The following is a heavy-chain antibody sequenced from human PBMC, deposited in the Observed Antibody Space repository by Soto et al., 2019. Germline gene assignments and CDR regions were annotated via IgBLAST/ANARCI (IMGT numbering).Heavy chain of an antibody. D-gene: IGHD3-3*01. CDR1: GFSLSTSGVG. CDR2: IYWDDDK. Sequence: QITLKESGPTLVKPTQTLTLTCTFSGFSLSTSGVGVGWIRQPPGKALEWLALIYWDDDKRYSPSLKSRLTITTDTSKNQVVLTMTNMDPVDTATYYCAHSDYDFWSGPFFDYWGQGTLVTVSS. V-gene: IGHV2-5*02. CDR3: AHSDYDFWSGPFFDY. J-gene: IGHJ4*02.